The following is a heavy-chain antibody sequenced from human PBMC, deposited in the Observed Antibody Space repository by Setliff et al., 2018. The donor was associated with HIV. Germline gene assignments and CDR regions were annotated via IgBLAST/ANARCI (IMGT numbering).Heavy chain of an antibody. V-gene: IGHV3-7*01. Sequence: GASLKISCEASEFTYNKYWMSWVRQAPGKGLEWVANIKEDGREKYYVDSVKGRFTISRDNAKNSLYLQMNSLRAEDTAVYYCARDQLYTKATFDVWGQGTLFTVSS. J-gene: IGHJ3*01. CDR1: EFTYNKYW. CDR2: IKEDGREK. CDR3: ARDQLYTKATFDV. D-gene: IGHD3-16*02.